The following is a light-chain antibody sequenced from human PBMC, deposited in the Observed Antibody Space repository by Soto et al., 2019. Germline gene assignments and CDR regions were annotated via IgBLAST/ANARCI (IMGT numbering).Light chain of an antibody. CDR2: GAS. CDR1: QGVTSSY. J-gene: IGKJ4*01. CDR3: QQYGRSPLT. V-gene: IGKV3-20*01. Sequence: EIVLTQSPGTLSLSPGERATLSCRASQGVTSSYLAWYQQKPGQSPRLLISGASSRATGIPDRFSGSGSGTDFTLTISSLEPEDSAVYYCQQYGRSPLTFGGGTKVEIK.